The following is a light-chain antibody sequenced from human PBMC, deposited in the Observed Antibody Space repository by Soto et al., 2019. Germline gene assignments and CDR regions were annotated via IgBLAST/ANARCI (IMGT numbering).Light chain of an antibody. Sequence: QPVLTQSSSASASLGSSVKLTCPLSSGHSSYIIALHQQQPGKAPRYMMKLEGSGTYNKGSGVPDRFSGSSSGADRYLTISNLQFEDEAEYYCETWDSNTRVFGGGTKLTVL. V-gene: IGLV4-60*02. CDR2: LEGSGTY. CDR1: SGHSSYI. J-gene: IGLJ2*01. CDR3: ETWDSNTRV.